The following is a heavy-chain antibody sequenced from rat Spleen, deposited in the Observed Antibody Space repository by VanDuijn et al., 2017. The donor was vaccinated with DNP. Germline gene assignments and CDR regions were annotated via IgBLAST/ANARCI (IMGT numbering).Heavy chain of an antibody. CDR1: GSTFSDYY. J-gene: IGHJ2*01. CDR3: ARRRYGYGLFDY. V-gene: IGHV5-22*01. CDR2: ISYEGSSI. Sequence: EVQLVESGGDLVQPGRSLKLSCAASGSTFSDYYMAWVRQAPKKGLEWVASISYEGSSIHYGNSVKGRFTISRDTAKSTLYLQMNSLRSEDTATYYCARRRYGYGLFDYWGQGVMVTVSS. D-gene: IGHD1-7*01.